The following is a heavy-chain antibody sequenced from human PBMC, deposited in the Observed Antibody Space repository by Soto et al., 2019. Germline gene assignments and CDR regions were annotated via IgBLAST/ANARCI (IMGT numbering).Heavy chain of an antibody. D-gene: IGHD3-22*01. CDR1: GFTCISYA. V-gene: IGHV3-23*01. CDR2: ISGSGGST. Sequence: GGSQRLSSAASGFTCISYAMSWVRQAPGKGLEWVSAISGSGGSTYYADSVKGRFTISRDNSKNTLYLQMNSLRAEDTAVYYCAKDMYYYDSSGYSFDYWGQGTLVTVSS. J-gene: IGHJ4*02. CDR3: AKDMYYYDSSGYSFDY.